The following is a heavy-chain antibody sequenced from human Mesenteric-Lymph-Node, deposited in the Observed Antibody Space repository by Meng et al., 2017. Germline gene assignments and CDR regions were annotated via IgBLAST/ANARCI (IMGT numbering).Heavy chain of an antibody. D-gene: IGHD5-12*01. J-gene: IGHJ6*02. V-gene: IGHV3-74*01. CDR2: INSDGSST. Sequence: GGSLRLSCTVSGGSISSYYWSWIRQPPGKGLVWVSRINSDGSSTSYADSVKGRFTISRDNAKNTLYLQMNSLRAEDTAVYYCAREGGYSGYDRYYYYGMDVWGQGTTVTVSS. CDR1: GGSISSYY. CDR3: AREGGYSGYDRYYYYGMDV.